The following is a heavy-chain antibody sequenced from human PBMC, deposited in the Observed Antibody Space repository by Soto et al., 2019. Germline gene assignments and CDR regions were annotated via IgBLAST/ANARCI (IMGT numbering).Heavy chain of an antibody. CDR3: VLGGSSWYFGLEPGVDC. CDR2: ISYDGSNK. D-gene: IGHD6-13*01. J-gene: IGHJ4*02. CDR1: GFTFSSYG. V-gene: IGHV3-30*03. Sequence: QVQLVESGGGVVQPGRSLRLSCAASGFTFSSYGMHWVRQAPGKGLEWVAVISYDGSNKYYADSVKGRFTISRDNSKNPLYLQMNSLRDEDTAVYYCVLGGSSWYFGLEPGVDCWGQGTLVTVSS.